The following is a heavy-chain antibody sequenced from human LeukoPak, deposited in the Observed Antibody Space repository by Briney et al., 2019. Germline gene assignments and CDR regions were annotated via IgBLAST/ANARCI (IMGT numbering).Heavy chain of an antibody. V-gene: IGHV3-7*01. J-gene: IGHJ4*02. CDR1: GFTFRDYW. Sequence: GGSLRLSCVASGFTFRDYWMTWVRQAPGKGLEWVANIKQDGGERYYVESVKGRFTISRGNAENSVYLQMNNLRAEDTAAYYCARDEFATSWFLDYWGQGTLVTVSS. CDR3: ARDEFATSWFLDY. D-gene: IGHD3-10*01. CDR2: IKQDGGER.